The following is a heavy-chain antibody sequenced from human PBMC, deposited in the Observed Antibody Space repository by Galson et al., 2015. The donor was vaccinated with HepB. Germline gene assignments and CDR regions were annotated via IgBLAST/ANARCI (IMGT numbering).Heavy chain of an antibody. J-gene: IGHJ4*02. Sequence: QSGAEVKKPGESLKISCQASGYSFSTHWIGWVRQVPGQGLEWLGIIYPGDSDTNYSPAFQGHVTISVDRSVTSAYLQWTSLKVSDTATYFCARQAGIVAPFDYWGQGTLVTVSS. CDR1: GYSFSTHW. CDR2: IYPGDSDT. V-gene: IGHV5-51*01. CDR3: ARQAGIVAPFDY. D-gene: IGHD2-21*01.